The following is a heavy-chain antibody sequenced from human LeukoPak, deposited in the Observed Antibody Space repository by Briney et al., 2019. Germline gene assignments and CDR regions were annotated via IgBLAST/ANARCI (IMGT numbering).Heavy chain of an antibody. V-gene: IGHV3-48*02. Sequence: PGGSLRLSCAASGFTLSSYSMNWVRQAPGKGLEWVSYISSSSSTIYYADSVKGRFTISRDNAKNSLYLQMNSLRDEDTAVYYCARAGSGWSVWGMDVWGQGALVTVSS. D-gene: IGHD6-19*01. CDR1: GFTLSSYS. J-gene: IGHJ4*02. CDR3: ARAGSGWSVWGMDV. CDR2: ISSSSSTI.